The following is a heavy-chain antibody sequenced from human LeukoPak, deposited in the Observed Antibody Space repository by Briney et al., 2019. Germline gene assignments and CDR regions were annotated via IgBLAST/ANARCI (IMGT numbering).Heavy chain of an antibody. CDR2: ISPSGDRT. CDR3: ARAFRPASDPHDFYDF. CDR1: GFTFTNHP. V-gene: IGHV3-64*02. J-gene: IGHJ3*01. D-gene: IGHD3/OR15-3a*01. Sequence: RGGSLRLSCAASGFTFTNHPMHWVRQASGKRLEYVSAISPSGDRTWYADSVKGRFTISRDNSKNTMYLQMGSLRPEDMGVYYCARAFRPASDPHDFYDFWGRGTTVTVSS.